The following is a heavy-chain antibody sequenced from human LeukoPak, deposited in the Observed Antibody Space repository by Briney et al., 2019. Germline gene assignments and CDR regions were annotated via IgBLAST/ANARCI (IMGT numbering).Heavy chain of an antibody. J-gene: IGHJ4*02. CDR2: IYTSGST. Sequence: SETLSLTCTVSGGSISSYYWCWIRQPAGKGLEWIGRIYTSGSTNYNPSLKSRVTMSVDTSKNQFSLKLSSVTAADTAVYYCARAGVGQYSGRYYFDYWGQGTLVTVSS. CDR1: GGSISSYY. V-gene: IGHV4-4*07. CDR3: ARAGVGQYSGRYYFDY. D-gene: IGHD1-26*01.